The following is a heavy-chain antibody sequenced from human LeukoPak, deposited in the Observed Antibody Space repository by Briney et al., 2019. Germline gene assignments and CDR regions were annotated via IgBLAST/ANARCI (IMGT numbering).Heavy chain of an antibody. V-gene: IGHV3-11*04. CDR3: ARADLVTHMGYYYYYMDV. D-gene: IGHD2-21*02. Sequence: PGGSLRLSRAASGFTFSDYYMSWIRQAPGKGLEWVSYISSGGSTISHADSVKGRFTISRDNAKNSLYLQMNSLRAEDTAVYYCARADLVTHMGYYYYYMDVWGKGTTVTVSS. J-gene: IGHJ6*03. CDR2: ISSGGSTI. CDR1: GFTFSDYY.